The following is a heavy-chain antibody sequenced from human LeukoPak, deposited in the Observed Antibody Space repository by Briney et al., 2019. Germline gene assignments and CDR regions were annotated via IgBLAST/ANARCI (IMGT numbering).Heavy chain of an antibody. CDR2: IWYDGSNK. CDR3: ARADYYDSFL. V-gene: IGHV3-33*08. D-gene: IGHD3-22*01. Sequence: GGSLRLSCAASGFTVRSIYMTWVRQAPGKGLEWVAVIWYDGSNKYYADSVKGRFTISRDNSKNTLYLQMNSLRAEDTAVYYCARADYYDSFLWGQGTLVTVSS. CDR1: GFTVRSIY. J-gene: IGHJ4*02.